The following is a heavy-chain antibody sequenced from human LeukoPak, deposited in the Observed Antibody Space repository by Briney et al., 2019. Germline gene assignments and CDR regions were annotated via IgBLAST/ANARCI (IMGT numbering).Heavy chain of an antibody. V-gene: IGHV4-4*07. CDR1: GGSISSYY. D-gene: IGHD4-17*01. CDR2: TYTSGST. Sequence: SGPTLVKPSETLSLTCTVSGGSISSYYWSWIRQPAGKGLEWVGRTYTSGSTNYNPSLKSRVTMPGDTSKNQFSLKLSSVTAADTAVYYCARGYGDYYYYMDVWGKGTTVTVSS. CDR3: ARGYGDYYYYMDV. J-gene: IGHJ6*03.